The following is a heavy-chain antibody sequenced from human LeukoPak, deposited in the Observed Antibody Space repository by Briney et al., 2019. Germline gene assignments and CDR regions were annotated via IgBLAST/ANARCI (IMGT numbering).Heavy chain of an antibody. Sequence: SETLSLTCTVSGGAISSYYWSWIRQPPGKGLEWIGYIYYSGSTNYNPSLKSPVSISIDTSKNQFSLKLSSVTAADTAVYYCARRRCSSTSCYAYRVVVNWFDPWGQGTLVTVSS. V-gene: IGHV4-59*12. CDR3: ARRRCSSTSCYAYRVVVNWFDP. CDR1: GGAISSYY. CDR2: IYYSGST. D-gene: IGHD2-2*01. J-gene: IGHJ5*02.